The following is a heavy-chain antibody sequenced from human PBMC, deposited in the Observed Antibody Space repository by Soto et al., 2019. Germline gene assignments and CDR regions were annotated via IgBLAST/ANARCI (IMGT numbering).Heavy chain of an antibody. CDR3: ARDSRSKTYDY. CDR1: GYTFTSYG. Sequence: SVKVSCKASGYTFTSYGISWVRQAPGQGLEWMGGIIPIFGTANYAQKFQGRVTITADESTSTAYMELSSLRSEDTAVYYCARDSRSKTYDYWGQGTLVTVSS. J-gene: IGHJ4*02. CDR2: IIPIFGTA. D-gene: IGHD4-17*01. V-gene: IGHV1-69*13.